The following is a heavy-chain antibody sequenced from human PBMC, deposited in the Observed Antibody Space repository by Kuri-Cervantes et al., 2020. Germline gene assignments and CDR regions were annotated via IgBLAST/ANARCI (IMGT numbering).Heavy chain of an antibody. CDR2: ISGTGTST. J-gene: IGHJ4*02. D-gene: IGHD6-19*01. CDR3: AKDSKGSSGSKGGFDY. CDR1: GFTFSSFT. Sequence: GGSLRLSCAASGFTFSSFTMYWVRQAPGKGLERVSGISGTGTSTNYADSVRGRFTISRETSKNTLYMQMNSLRVEDTALYYCAKDSKGSSGSKGGFDYWGQGTLVTVSS. V-gene: IGHV3-23*01.